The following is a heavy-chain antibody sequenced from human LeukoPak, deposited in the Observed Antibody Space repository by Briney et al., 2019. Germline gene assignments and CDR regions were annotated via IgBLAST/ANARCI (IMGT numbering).Heavy chain of an antibody. CDR1: GFRLSDYD. J-gene: IGHJ4*02. Sequence: PGGSLRLSCAASGFRLSDYDMNWVRQAPGKGLEWVSSISLDSTYIYYADSVKGRFTISRDNAKNSLYLQMNSLRVEDTAVYYCASDTGSSWSQGVDHWGQGTLVTVSS. CDR3: ASDTGSSWSQGVDH. D-gene: IGHD6-13*01. V-gene: IGHV3-21*01. CDR2: ISLDSTYI.